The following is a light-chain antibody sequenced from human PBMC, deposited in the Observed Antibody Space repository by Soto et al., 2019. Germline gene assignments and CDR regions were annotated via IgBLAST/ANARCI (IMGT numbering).Light chain of an antibody. CDR1: QSVSSY. CDR2: DAS. V-gene: IGKV3-11*01. CDR3: QQRDNWPWT. J-gene: IGKJ1*01. Sequence: EIVLTQSPATLSLSPGDRATLSCRASQSVSSYLAWYQQKPGQAPRLLIYDASNRATGVPARFSGSGSGTYFTLTISSLEPEDFAAYYCQQRDNWPWTFGQGTKVEIK.